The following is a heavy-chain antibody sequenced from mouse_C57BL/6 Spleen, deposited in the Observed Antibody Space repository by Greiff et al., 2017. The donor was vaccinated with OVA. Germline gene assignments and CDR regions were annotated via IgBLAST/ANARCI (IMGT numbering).Heavy chain of an antibody. D-gene: IGHD5-1*01. Sequence: EVQLKESGPGLVKPSQSLSLTCSVTGYSITSGYYWNWIRQFPGNKLEWMGYISYDGSNNYNPSLKNRISITRDTSKNQFFLKLNSVTTEDTATYYCARDLPFYAMDYWGQGTSVTVSS. CDR1: GYSITSGYY. CDR2: ISYDGSN. V-gene: IGHV3-6*01. CDR3: ARDLPFYAMDY. J-gene: IGHJ4*01.